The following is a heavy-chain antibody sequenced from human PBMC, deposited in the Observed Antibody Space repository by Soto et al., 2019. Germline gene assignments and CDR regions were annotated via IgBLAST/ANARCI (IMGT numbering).Heavy chain of an antibody. CDR1: GGSVSIGTDY. CDR3: ARRNSHDYYDRSADVP. V-gene: IGHV4-39*01. D-gene: IGHD3-22*01. Sequence: SETLSLTCTVSGGSVSIGTDYWGWIRQPPGKGLEWIGNIHYSGSTSYNPSLKSRVTTSVDTTKNRFSLKLSSVTAADTAVYYCARRNSHDYYDRSADVPWGKGTQVT. J-gene: IGHJ4*02. CDR2: IHYSGST.